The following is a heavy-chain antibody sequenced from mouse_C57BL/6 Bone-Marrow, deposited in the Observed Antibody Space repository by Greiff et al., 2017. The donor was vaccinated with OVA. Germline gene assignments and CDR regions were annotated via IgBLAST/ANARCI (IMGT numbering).Heavy chain of an antibody. Sequence: VQLKESGAELVRPGASVKLSCTASGFNIKDDYMHWVKQRPEQGLEWIGWIDPENGDTEYASKFQGKATITADTSSNTAYLQLSSLTSEDTAVYYCTTTAQALDYWGQGTTLTVSS. CDR1: GFNIKDDY. J-gene: IGHJ2*01. V-gene: IGHV14-4*01. CDR3: TTTAQALDY. CDR2: IDPENGDT. D-gene: IGHD3-2*02.